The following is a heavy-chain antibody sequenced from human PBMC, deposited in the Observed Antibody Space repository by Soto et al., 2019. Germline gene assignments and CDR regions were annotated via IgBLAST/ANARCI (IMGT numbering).Heavy chain of an antibody. J-gene: IGHJ4*02. Sequence: QVQLVESGGGVVQPGRSLRLSCAASGFTFSSYAMHWVRQAPGKGLEWVAVISYDGSNKYYADSVKGRFTISRDNSKNTLYLQMNSLRAEDTAVYYCARDSYRAAAGHFDYWGQGTLVTVSS. D-gene: IGHD6-25*01. CDR3: ARDSYRAAAGHFDY. CDR2: ISYDGSNK. CDR1: GFTFSSYA. V-gene: IGHV3-30-3*01.